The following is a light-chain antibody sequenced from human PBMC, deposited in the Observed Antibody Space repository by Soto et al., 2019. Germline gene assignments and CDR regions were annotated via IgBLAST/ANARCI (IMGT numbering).Light chain of an antibody. J-gene: IGLJ3*02. CDR3: SSYGASSTL. CDR1: SSDIGSSNY. Sequence: QSALTQPASLSGSPGQSITISCIGTSSDIGSSNYVSWYQQHPGKAPKLMIFDVSYRPSGISDRFSGSKSGNTASLTISGLQPEDEADYYCSSYGASSTLFGGGTKLTVL. CDR2: DVS. V-gene: IGLV2-14*03.